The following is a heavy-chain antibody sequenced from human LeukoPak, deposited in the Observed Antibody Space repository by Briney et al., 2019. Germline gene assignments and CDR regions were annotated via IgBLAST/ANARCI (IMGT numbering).Heavy chain of an antibody. D-gene: IGHD2-2*01. V-gene: IGHV3-21*01. Sequence: PVGSLRLSCAASGFTFSSYSMNWVRQAPGKGLECVSSISSSSSYIYYADSVKVRFTISRDNAKNSLYLQMNSLRAEDTAVYYCARDRGPRVSSSTSGFDYWGQGTLVTVSS. CDR3: ARDRGPRVSSSTSGFDY. J-gene: IGHJ4*02. CDR1: GFTFSSYS. CDR2: ISSSSSYI.